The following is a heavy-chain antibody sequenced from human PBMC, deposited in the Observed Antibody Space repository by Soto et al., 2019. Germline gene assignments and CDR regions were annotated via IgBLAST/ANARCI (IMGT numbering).Heavy chain of an antibody. V-gene: IGHV4-31*03. J-gene: IGHJ4*02. D-gene: IGHD5-12*01. CDR2: IYFSGRT. Sequence: PSETLSLTCTVSGGSLSSGGYYWSWIRQHPGKGLEWIGYIYFSGRTYYNPSLKSRVTISVDTSKNQFSLKLSSVTDADTAVYYCARGPRRDGYNYEGFDYWGRGTLVTVSS. CDR3: ARGPRRDGYNYEGFDY. CDR1: GGSLSSGGYY.